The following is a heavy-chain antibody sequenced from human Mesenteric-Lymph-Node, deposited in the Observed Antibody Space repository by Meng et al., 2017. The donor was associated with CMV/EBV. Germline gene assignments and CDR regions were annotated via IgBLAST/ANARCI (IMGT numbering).Heavy chain of an antibody. Sequence: SGGTFSSYAISWVRQAPGQGVEWMGGIIPIFGTANYAQKFQGRVTITTDESTSTAYMELSSLRSEDTAVYYCARGNEWIFGVVTPFDYWGQGTLVTVSS. V-gene: IGHV1-69*05. CDR2: IIPIFGTA. CDR3: ARGNEWIFGVVTPFDY. D-gene: IGHD3-3*01. CDR1: GGTFSSYA. J-gene: IGHJ4*02.